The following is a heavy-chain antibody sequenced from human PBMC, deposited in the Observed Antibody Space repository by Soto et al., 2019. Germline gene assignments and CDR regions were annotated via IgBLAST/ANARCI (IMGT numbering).Heavy chain of an antibody. CDR3: ARDGTMVRGVVSLGPVYYYYGMDG. Sequence: GASVKVSCKASGYTFTSYGISWVRQAPGQGLEWMGWISAYNGNTNYAQKLQGRVTMTTDTSTSTAYMELRSLRSDDTAVYYCARDGTMVRGVVSLGPVYYYYGMDGWGQGTTVTVSS. CDR1: GYTFTSYG. V-gene: IGHV1-18*01. CDR2: ISAYNGNT. J-gene: IGHJ6*02. D-gene: IGHD3-10*01.